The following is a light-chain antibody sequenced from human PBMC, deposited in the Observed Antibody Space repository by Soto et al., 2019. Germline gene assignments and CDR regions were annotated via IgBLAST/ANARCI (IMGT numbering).Light chain of an antibody. V-gene: IGLV6-57*04. CDR2: EDN. CDR3: QSSDDSTHVI. CDR1: SGSIASSY. Sequence: NFMLTQPHSVSESPGKTVTISCTRSSGSIASSYVQWYQQRPGSAPTTVIYEDNQRPSGVPDRFSGSIDRSSNSASLTISGLKTEDEAEYYCQSSDDSTHVICGGGTKLTVL. J-gene: IGLJ2*01.